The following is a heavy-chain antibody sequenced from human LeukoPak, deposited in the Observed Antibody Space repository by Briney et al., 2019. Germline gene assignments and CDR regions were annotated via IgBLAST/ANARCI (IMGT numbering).Heavy chain of an antibody. J-gene: IGHJ4*02. Sequence: SVKVTCKASGYTFTDYYMHLVRQAPGQGHEWMGWITPNSGGTNYAQKFQGWVTMTRDTSISTAYMELSRLRSDDTAVYYCARRRILGDYIFDYWGQGTLVTVSS. CDR1: GYTFTDYY. CDR2: ITPNSGGT. CDR3: ARRRILGDYIFDY. D-gene: IGHD4-17*01. V-gene: IGHV1-2*04.